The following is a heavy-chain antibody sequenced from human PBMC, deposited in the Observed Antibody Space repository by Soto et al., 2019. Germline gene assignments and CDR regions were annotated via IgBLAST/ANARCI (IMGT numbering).Heavy chain of an antibody. D-gene: IGHD6-13*01. V-gene: IGHV4-31*01. J-gene: IGHJ6*02. CDR2: IYYSGST. CDR3: XXXGGSRWHRFYAMDV. Sequence: QVQLQESGPGLVKPSQTLSLTCTVSGGSISSGGYYWNWIRQHPGKGLEWIGYIYYSGSTYYNPXXXXXXXXXXXXXXXXXXXXXXXXXXXXXXXXXXXXXGGSRWHRFYAMDVWGQGTTVTVX. CDR1: GGSISSGGYY.